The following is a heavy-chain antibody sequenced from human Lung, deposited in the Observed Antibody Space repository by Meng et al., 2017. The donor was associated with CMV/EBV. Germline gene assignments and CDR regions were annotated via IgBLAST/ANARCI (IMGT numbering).Heavy chain of an antibody. V-gene: IGHV1-2*02. J-gene: IGHJ5*02. CDR1: GYSFSNYY. CDR2: INPIVGRT. CDR3: AKDRTRGIASAGTLES. D-gene: IGHD6-13*01. Sequence: ASXXVSCKSSGYSFSNYYMHWVRQAPGQGLEWVGWINPIVGRTNFAQSFQGRVTITRDPSTNKTYMELSRLTSHDTGIYYCAKDRTRGIASAGTLESWGQGXLVTVSS.